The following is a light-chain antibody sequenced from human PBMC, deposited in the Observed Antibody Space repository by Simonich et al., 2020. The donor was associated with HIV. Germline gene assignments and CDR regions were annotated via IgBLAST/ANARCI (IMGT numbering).Light chain of an antibody. CDR3: QQYNDWPPWT. J-gene: IGKJ1*01. CDR2: GAS. Sequence: DIVMTQSPATLSVSPGERATLSCRASQSVSSNVAWYQQRPGQAPRLLSYGASTRATGIPARFSGSGAGTEFTLTINSMQSEDFAVYYCQQYNDWPPWTFGQGTKVEIK. V-gene: IGKV3-15*01. CDR1: QSVSSN.